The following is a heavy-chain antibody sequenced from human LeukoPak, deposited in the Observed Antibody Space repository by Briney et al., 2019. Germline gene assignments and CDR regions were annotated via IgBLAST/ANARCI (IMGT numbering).Heavy chain of an antibody. CDR1: GGSISSGGYS. Sequence: DPSQTLSLTCTVSGGSISSGGYSWSWIRQHPGKGLEWIGYIYYSGSAYYNPSLKSRVTISVDTSKNQFSLNLSSVTAADTAVYFCARVVGLAARDYFDYWGQGILVTVSS. CDR3: ARVVGLAARDYFDY. J-gene: IGHJ4*02. CDR2: IYYSGSA. V-gene: IGHV4-31*03. D-gene: IGHD6-6*01.